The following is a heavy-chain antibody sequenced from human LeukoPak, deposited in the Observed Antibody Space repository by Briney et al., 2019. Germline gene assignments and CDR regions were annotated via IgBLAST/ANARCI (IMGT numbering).Heavy chain of an antibody. CDR2: ISGSGGST. V-gene: IGHV3-23*01. D-gene: IGHD6-13*01. J-gene: IGHJ4*02. CDR1: GFTFSSYW. CDR3: AKDPAKNIAAAGGGDY. Sequence: GGSLRLSCAASGFTFSSYWMSWVRQAPGKGLEWVSAISGSGGSTYYADSVKGRFTISRDNSKNTLYLQMNSLRAEDTAVYYCAKDPAKNIAAAGGGDYWGQGTLVTVSS.